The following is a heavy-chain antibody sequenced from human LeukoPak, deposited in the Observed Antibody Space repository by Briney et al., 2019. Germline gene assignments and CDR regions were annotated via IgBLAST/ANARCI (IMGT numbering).Heavy chain of an antibody. CDR1: GGSISSSSYY. CDR3: ASRMATITHYYYYGMDV. V-gene: IGHV4-39*01. J-gene: IGHJ6*02. D-gene: IGHD5-24*01. Sequence: SETLSLTCTVSGGSISSSSYYWGWIRQPPGKGLEWIGSIYYSGSTYYNPSLKSRVTISVDTSKNQFSLKLSSVTAADTAVYYCASRMATITHYYYYGMDVWGQGTTVTVSS. CDR2: IYYSGST.